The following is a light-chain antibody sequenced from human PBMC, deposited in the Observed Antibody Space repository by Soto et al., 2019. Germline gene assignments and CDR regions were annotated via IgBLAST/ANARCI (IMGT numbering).Light chain of an antibody. CDR3: PQSYRTPYS. CDR2: DDS. CDR1: QTVYTF. V-gene: IGKV1-39*01. Sequence: DIQMTQSPSSLSASAGDRVTITCRASQTVYTFFRWYQLKPGRVQRLLIDDDSTLQSGIPSRFSCSDSGTDFTLTINSLQPEDFATYYCPQSYRTPYSFGQGTRL. J-gene: IGKJ2*01.